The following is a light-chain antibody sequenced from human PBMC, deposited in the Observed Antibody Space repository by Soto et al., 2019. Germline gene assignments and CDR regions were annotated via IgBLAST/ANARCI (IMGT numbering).Light chain of an antibody. Sequence: QSVLTQPASVSGSPGQSITISCTGTSNDVGRYNYVSWYQQHPGKAPKLMIYEVTNRPSGVSNRFSGSKSGDTASLTISGLQAEDEADYYCSSYTSSSTLVFGGGTKLTVL. CDR2: EVT. CDR1: SNDVGRYNY. J-gene: IGLJ2*01. CDR3: SSYTSSSTLV. V-gene: IGLV2-14*01.